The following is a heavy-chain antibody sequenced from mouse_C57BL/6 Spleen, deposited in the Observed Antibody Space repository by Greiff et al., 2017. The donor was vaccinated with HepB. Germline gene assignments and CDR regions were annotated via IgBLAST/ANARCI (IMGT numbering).Heavy chain of an antibody. J-gene: IGHJ4*01. D-gene: IGHD2-3*01. Sequence: QVQLQQPGAELVKPGASVKLSCKASGYTFPSYWMHWVKQRPGQGLEWIGMIHPNSGSTNYNEKFKSKATLTVDKSSSTAYMQLSSLTSEDSAVYYCARWLLSHYYAMDYWGQGTSVTVSS. CDR2: IHPNSGST. V-gene: IGHV1-64*01. CDR3: ARWLLSHYYAMDY. CDR1: GYTFPSYW.